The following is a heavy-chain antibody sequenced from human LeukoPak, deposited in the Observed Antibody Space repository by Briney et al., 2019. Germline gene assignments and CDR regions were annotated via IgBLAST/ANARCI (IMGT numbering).Heavy chain of an antibody. J-gene: IGHJ4*02. CDR3: AKPTTVRMVRGVINQN. CDR1: GFTFSSYW. Sequence: HPGRSLRLSRAASGFTFSSYWMSWVRQAPGKGLEWVSAIRGSGGSTYYADSVKGRFTISRDNSKNTLYLQMNSLRAEDTAVYYCAKPTTVRMVRGVINQNWGQGTLVTVSS. D-gene: IGHD3-10*01. CDR2: IRGSGGST. V-gene: IGHV3-23*01.